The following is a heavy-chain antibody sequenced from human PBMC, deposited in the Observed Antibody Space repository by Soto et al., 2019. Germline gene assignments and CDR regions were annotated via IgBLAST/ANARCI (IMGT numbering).Heavy chain of an antibody. CDR3: ARRSAVTTFYFYGMDV. V-gene: IGHV5-51*01. CDR1: GASFNSNW. D-gene: IGHD4-17*01. J-gene: IGHJ6*02. Sequence: PGESLKISCKVSGASFNSNWIAWVRQRPGRGLEWMGIIYPIDSDTRYSPSFQGQVTISVDRSINSAFLQWRRLEASDTATYYCARRSAVTTFYFYGMDVWGQGTTVTVSS. CDR2: IYPIDSDT.